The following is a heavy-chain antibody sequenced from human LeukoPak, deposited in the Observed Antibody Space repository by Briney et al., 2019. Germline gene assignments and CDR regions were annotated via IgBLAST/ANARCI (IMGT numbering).Heavy chain of an antibody. CDR1: GYTFTSYD. D-gene: IGHD3-3*01. J-gene: IGHJ6*03. V-gene: IGHV1-8*01. Sequence: GASVKVSCKASGYTFTSYDINWVRQATGQGLEWMGWMNPNSGNTGYAQKFQGRVTMTRNTSISTAYMELSSLRSEDTAVYYCARGFGSGEKYDFWSGYLDFYYMDVWGKGTTVTVSS. CDR3: ARGFGSGEKYDFWSGYLDFYYMDV. CDR2: MNPNSGNT.